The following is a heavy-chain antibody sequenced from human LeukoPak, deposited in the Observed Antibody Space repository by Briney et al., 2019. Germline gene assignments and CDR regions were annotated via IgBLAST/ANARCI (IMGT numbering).Heavy chain of an antibody. CDR2: ISYDGSNK. V-gene: IGHV3-30-3*01. J-gene: IGHJ5*02. Sequence: GRSLRLSCAASGFTSSSYAMHWVRQAPGKGLEWVAVISYDGSNKYYADSVKGRFTISRDNSKNTLYLQMNSLRAEDTAVYYCAGGYCSGGSCSLSGPWGQGTLVTVSS. D-gene: IGHD2-15*01. CDR3: AGGYCSGGSCSLSGP. CDR1: GFTSSSYA.